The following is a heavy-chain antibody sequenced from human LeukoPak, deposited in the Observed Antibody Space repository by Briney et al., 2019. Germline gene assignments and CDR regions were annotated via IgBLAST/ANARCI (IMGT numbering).Heavy chain of an antibody. Sequence: PGGSLRLSCAASGFTFTSYAMSWVRQAPGKGLEWVSAFSGGVTPYYAGSVQGRFTISRDNSINTLFLQMSSLRVEDTAVYYCAKTGPDSGNFFYFDFWGQGTLVTVSS. CDR3: AKTGPDSGNFFYFDF. CDR2: FSGGVTP. J-gene: IGHJ4*02. CDR1: GFTFTSYA. D-gene: IGHD1-1*01. V-gene: IGHV3-23*01.